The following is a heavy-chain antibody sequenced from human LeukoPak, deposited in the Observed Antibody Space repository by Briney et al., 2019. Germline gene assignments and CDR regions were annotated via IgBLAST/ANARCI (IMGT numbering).Heavy chain of an antibody. V-gene: IGHV3-23*01. CDR3: AKVSGKNIAADHYFDY. CDR1: GFTFSSYA. J-gene: IGHJ4*02. D-gene: IGHD6-13*01. CDR2: ISGSGGST. Sequence: QPGGSLRLSCAASGFTFSSYAMSWVRQAPGKGLEWVSAISGSGGSTYYADSVKGRFTISRDNSKNTLYLQMNSLRAEDTAVYYCAKVSGKNIAADHYFDYWGQGTLVTVSS.